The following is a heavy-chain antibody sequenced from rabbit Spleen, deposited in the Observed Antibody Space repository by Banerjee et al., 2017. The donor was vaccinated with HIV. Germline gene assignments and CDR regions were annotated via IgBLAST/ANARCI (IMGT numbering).Heavy chain of an antibody. V-gene: IGHV1S45*01. CDR2: IQIMVSDS. Sequence: QEQLEESGGDLVQPGTSLTLTCTASGFSLNNPGVMCWVRQAPGKGLEWIACIQIMVSDSYYASWAKGRFTISKTSSTTVTLQMTSLTAADTATYFCARDNSGGGPDLALWGQGTLVTVS. J-gene: IGHJ3*01. D-gene: IGHD1-1*01. CDR1: GFSLNNPGV. CDR3: ARDNSGGGPDLAL.